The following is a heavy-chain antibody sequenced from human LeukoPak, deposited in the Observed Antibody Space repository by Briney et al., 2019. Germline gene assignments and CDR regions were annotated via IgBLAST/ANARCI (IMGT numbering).Heavy chain of an antibody. CDR3: ARDRSEGRLGYCSSTSCYPPDY. J-gene: IGHJ4*02. CDR2: ISAYNGNT. V-gene: IGHV1-18*01. CDR1: GYTFTSYG. D-gene: IGHD2-2*01. Sequence: VASVKVSCKASGYTFTSYGISWVRQAPGQGLEWMGWISAYNGNTNYAQKLQGRVTMTTDTSTSTAYMELRSLRSDDTAVYYCARDRSEGRLGYCSSTSCYPPDYWGQGTLVTVSS.